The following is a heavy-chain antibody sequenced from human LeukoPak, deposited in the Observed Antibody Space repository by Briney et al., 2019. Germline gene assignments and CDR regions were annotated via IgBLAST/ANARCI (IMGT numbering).Heavy chain of an antibody. Sequence: SETLSLTCAVYGGSFSGYYWRWIRQPPGKGLEWIGEINHSGSTNYNPSLKSRVTISVDTSKNQFSLKLSSVTAADTAVYYCARGPTRMEWHFDYWGQGTLVTVSS. V-gene: IGHV4-34*01. CDR3: ARGPTRMEWHFDY. J-gene: IGHJ4*02. D-gene: IGHD3-3*01. CDR2: INHSGST. CDR1: GGSFSGYY.